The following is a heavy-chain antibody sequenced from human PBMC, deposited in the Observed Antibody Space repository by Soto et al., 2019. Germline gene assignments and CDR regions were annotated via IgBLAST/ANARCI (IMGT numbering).Heavy chain of an antibody. J-gene: IGHJ6*02. CDR2: ISAYNGNT. V-gene: IGHV1-18*01. Sequence: QVQLVQSGAEVKKPGASVKVSCKASGYTFTSYGISWVRQAPGQGLEWMGWISAYNGNTNYAQKLQGRVTMTTDTTTSAVFMELRTMRSDDRAVYCCAIGCSGGSCPYFYYGMDVWGPGTPVPVS. CDR1: GYTFTSYG. D-gene: IGHD2-15*01. CDR3: AIGCSGGSCPYFYYGMDV.